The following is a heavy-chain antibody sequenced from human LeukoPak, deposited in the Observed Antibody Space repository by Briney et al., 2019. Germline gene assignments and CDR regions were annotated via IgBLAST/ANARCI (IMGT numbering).Heavy chain of an antibody. J-gene: IGHJ4*02. CDR1: GYSFPTYW. V-gene: IGHV5-51*01. CDR2: IYPGDSET. Sequence: KRGESLKISCKGSGYSFPTYWIGWVRQMPGKGLERMGIIYPGDSETRYSPSFQGQVTISADKSISTAYLQWSRLKASDTAMYYCARKSRADYWGQGTLVAVSS. CDR3: ARKSRADY.